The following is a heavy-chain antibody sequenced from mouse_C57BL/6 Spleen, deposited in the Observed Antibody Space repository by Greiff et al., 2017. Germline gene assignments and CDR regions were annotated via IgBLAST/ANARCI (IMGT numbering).Heavy chain of an antibody. Sequence: EVHLVESGGGLVKPGGSLKLSCAASGFTFSDYGMHWVRQAPEKGLEWVAYIRSGSSTIYYADTVKGRFTISRDNAKNTLFLQMTSLRSEDTAMYYCAREGLRLWYFDVWGTGTTVTVSS. D-gene: IGHD2-4*01. J-gene: IGHJ1*03. CDR3: AREGLRLWYFDV. CDR1: GFTFSDYG. V-gene: IGHV5-17*01. CDR2: IRSGSSTI.